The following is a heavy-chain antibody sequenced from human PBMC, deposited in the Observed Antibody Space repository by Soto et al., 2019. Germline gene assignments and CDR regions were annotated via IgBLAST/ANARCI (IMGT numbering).Heavy chain of an antibody. J-gene: IGHJ6*02. CDR1: GVSISSYY. V-gene: IGHV4-59*01. D-gene: IGHD3-3*01. CDR2: IYYSGST. Sequence: SQTLSLTCTASGVSISSYYWSWIRQPPGKGLEWIGYIYYSGSTNYSPSLKSRVTISVDTSKNQCSLKLSSVTAADTAVYYCARGSFWSGYDYYDGMGVWGQGTTVTVSS. CDR3: ARGSFWSGYDYYDGMGV.